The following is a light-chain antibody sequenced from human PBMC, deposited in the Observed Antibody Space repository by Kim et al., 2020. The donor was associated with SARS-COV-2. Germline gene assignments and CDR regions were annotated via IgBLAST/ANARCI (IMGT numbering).Light chain of an antibody. Sequence: QTMAITYTGHSSDVVGNNYVSWYQQRPGKAPKLMIYDVSNRPSGVSNRFSGSKSGNTASLTISGLQAEDEADYYCSSYTSSSTLVVFGGGTQLTVL. J-gene: IGLJ2*01. CDR2: DVS. CDR1: SSDVVGNNY. CDR3: SSYTSSSTLVV. V-gene: IGLV2-14*03.